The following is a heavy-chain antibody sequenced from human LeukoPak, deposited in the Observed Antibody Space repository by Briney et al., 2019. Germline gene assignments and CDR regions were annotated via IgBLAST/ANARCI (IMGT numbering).Heavy chain of an antibody. D-gene: IGHD2-8*01. CDR3: AREVWAYGMDV. CDR2: ISYDGSNK. J-gene: IGHJ6*02. Sequence: GRSLRLSCAASGFTFSSYAMHWVRQAPGKGLEWVAVISYDGSNKYYADSVKGRFTISRDNSKNTLYLQMNSLRAEDTAVYYCAREVWAYGMDVWGQGTTVTVSS. CDR1: GFTFSSYA. V-gene: IGHV3-30*04.